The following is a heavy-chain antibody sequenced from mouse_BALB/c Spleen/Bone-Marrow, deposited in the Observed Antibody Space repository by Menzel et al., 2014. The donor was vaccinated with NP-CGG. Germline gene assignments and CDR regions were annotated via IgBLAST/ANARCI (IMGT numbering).Heavy chain of an antibody. D-gene: IGHD1-1*01. Sequence: VQLKESGAELVKPGASVKLSCTASGFNIKDTYMHWVKQRPEQGLEWIGRIDPANGNTKYDPKFQGKATITADTSSNTPYLQLSSLTSEDTAVYYCARSYYAMDYWGQGTSVTVPS. V-gene: IGHV14-3*02. CDR3: ARSYYAMDY. CDR1: GFNIKDTY. CDR2: IDPANGNT. J-gene: IGHJ4*01.